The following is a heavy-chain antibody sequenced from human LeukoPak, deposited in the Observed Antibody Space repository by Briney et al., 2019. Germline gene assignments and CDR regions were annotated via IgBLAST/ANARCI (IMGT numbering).Heavy chain of an antibody. CDR2: IIPIFGTA. CDR1: GGTFSSYA. D-gene: IGHD6-6*01. V-gene: IGHV1-69*01. J-gene: IGHJ4*02. CDR3: ARGTLEYSSSSGFDY. Sequence: GASVKVSCKASGGTFSSYAISWVRQAPGQGLEWTGGIIPIFGTANYAQKFQGRVTITADESTSTAYMELSSLRSEDTAVYYCARGTLEYSSSSGFDYWGQGTLVTVSS.